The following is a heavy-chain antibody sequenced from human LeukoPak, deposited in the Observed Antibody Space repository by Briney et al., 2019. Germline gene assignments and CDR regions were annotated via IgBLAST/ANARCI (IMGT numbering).Heavy chain of an antibody. CDR3: ARRRRYCSSTSCYPFDY. D-gene: IGHD2-2*01. Sequence: SETLSLTCAVYGGSFSGYYWSWIRQPPGKGLEWIGEINHSGSTNYNPSLKSRVTISVDTSKNQFSLKLSSVTAADTAVYYCARRRRYCSSTSCYPFDYWGQGTLVTVSS. J-gene: IGHJ4*02. CDR1: GGSFSGYY. CDR2: INHSGST. V-gene: IGHV4-34*01.